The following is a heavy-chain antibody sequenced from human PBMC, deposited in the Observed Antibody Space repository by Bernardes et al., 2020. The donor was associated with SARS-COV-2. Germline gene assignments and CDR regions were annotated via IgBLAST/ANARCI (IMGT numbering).Heavy chain of an antibody. CDR3: ARDSVTYGDYPPYYYYGMDV. V-gene: IGHV4-4*07. CDR1: GGSISSYY. J-gene: IGHJ6*02. D-gene: IGHD4-17*01. Sequence: SETLSLTCTVSGGSISSYYWSWIRQPAGKGLEWIGRIYTSGSTNYNPSLKSRVTMSVDTSKNQFSLKLSSVTAADTAVYYCARDSVTYGDYPPYYYYGMDVWGQGTTVTVSS. CDR2: IYTSGST.